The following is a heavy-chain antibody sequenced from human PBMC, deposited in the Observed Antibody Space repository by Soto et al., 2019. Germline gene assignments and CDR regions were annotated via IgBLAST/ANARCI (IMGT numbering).Heavy chain of an antibody. V-gene: IGHV3-23*01. Sequence: GGSLRLSCAASGFTFSSFVMNWVRQAPGKGLEWVSTVSPGGDVSHYTDSVKGRFTISRDNSKSTVYLELNNLSAEDTAVYHCAKNQGVELVPLATVDWFDPWGQGSVVTVSS. CDR1: GFTFSSFV. J-gene: IGHJ5*02. CDR3: AKNQGVELVPLATVDWFDP. CDR2: VSPGGDVS. D-gene: IGHD1-26*01.